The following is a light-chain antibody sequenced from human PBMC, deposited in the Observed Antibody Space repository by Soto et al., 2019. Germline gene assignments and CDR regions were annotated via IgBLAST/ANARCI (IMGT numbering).Light chain of an antibody. Sequence: MTQSPGSRSGTPGDRATLSCRASQSIIGTYVAWYQQKPGQAPRLLIYGASTRATGIPARFSGSGSGTDFTLTISSLQPEDFATYYCQQLNTYPLTFGGGTKVDI. CDR3: QQLNTYPLT. CDR1: QSIIGTY. J-gene: IGKJ4*01. CDR2: GAS. V-gene: IGKV3D-7*01.